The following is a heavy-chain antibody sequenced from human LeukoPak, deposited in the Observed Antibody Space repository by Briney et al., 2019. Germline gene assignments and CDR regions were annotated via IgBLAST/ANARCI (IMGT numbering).Heavy chain of an antibody. CDR2: ISAYNGNT. V-gene: IGHV1-18*01. Sequence: ASVTVSCKASGYTFTSYGISWVRQAPGQGLEWMGWISAYNGNTNYAQKLQGRVTMTTDTSTSTAYMELRSLRSDDTAVYYCARGVYYDSSDAFDIWVQGTMVTVSS. J-gene: IGHJ3*02. CDR1: GYTFTSYG. CDR3: ARGVYYDSSDAFDI. D-gene: IGHD3-22*01.